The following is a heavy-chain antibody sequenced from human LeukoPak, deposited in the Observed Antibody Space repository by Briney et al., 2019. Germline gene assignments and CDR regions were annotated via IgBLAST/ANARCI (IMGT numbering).Heavy chain of an antibody. Sequence: PGGSLRLSCAASGFTFSSYSMNWVRQAPGKGLEWVSSISSSSSYIYYADSVKGRFTIPRDNAKNSLYLQMNSPRAEDTAVYYCARDDAVAGLSFDYWGQGTLVTVSS. V-gene: IGHV3-21*01. CDR3: ARDDAVAGLSFDY. D-gene: IGHD6-19*01. J-gene: IGHJ4*02. CDR2: ISSSSSYI. CDR1: GFTFSSYS.